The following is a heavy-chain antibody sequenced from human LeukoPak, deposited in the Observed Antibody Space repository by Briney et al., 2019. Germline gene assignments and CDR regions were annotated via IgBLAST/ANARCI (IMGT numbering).Heavy chain of an antibody. J-gene: IGHJ4*02. V-gene: IGHV3-74*01. CDR2: ISDDGSST. Sequence: GGSLRLSCAASTFTFSDYWMHWVRQAPGKGLVWVSRISDDGSSTTYADSVRGRFTISRDNSKNTLYLEMNSLRAEDTAVYYCAKDIGSYYDYWGQGILVTVSS. D-gene: IGHD3-10*01. CDR1: TFTFSDYW. CDR3: AKDIGSYYDY.